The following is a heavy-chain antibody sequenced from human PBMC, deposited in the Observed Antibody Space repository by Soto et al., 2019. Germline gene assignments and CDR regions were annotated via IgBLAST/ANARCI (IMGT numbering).Heavy chain of an antibody. J-gene: IGHJ3*01. V-gene: IGHV3-7*01. CDR1: GLNFRSYG. CDR3: AREGSTAFDF. Sequence: WRFLRLPRAVVGLNFRSYGMSWVSQDQEKGLEWVAEIRGSGSKTDYADSVKGRFTISRDNAKNSLYLQMNSLRADDSAVYYGAREGSTAFDFWGHGTKVTVSS. CDR2: IRGSGSKT. D-gene: IGHD3-10*01.